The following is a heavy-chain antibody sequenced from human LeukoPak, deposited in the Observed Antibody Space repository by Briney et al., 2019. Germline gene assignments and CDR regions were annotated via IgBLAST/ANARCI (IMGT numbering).Heavy chain of an antibody. CDR1: GYTFTGYY. CDR3: ARALNRGQQQPLY. CDR2: INPNSGGT. D-gene: IGHD6-13*01. Sequence: ASVTVSCTASGYTFTGYYMHWVRQAPGQGLEWMGWINPNSGGTNYAQKFQGRVTMTRDTSISTAYMELSRLRSDDTAVYYCARALNRGQQQPLYWGQGTLVTVSS. V-gene: IGHV1-2*02. J-gene: IGHJ4*02.